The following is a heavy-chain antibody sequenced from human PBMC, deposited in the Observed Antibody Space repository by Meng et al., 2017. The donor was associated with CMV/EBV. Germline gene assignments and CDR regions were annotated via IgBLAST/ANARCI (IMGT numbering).Heavy chain of an antibody. J-gene: IGHJ4*02. CDR2: IIPVFETA. V-gene: IGHV1-69*01. CDR3: ARGGDSWYSDY. Sequence: QVQQGQPAAEVKKPGSSVNVSCKTSGGTFSTFAISWVRQAPGEGLEWMGGIIPVFETANYAERFQDRVTITADDSTTTAYMELSSLRADDTALYFCARGGDSWYSDYWGQGTLVTVSS. CDR1: GGTFSTFA. D-gene: IGHD1-26*01.